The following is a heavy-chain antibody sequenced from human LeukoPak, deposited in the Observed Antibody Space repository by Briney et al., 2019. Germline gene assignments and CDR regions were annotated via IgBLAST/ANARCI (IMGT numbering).Heavy chain of an antibody. J-gene: IGHJ4*02. CDR2: IGTAGDT. CDR3: ARGNIYAFYY. V-gene: IGHV3-13*04. D-gene: IGHD5-18*01. Sequence: GGSLRLSCAASGFTFSSYDMHWVRQATGKGLEWVSGIGTAGDTYYPGSVKGRFTISRENAKNSLYLQMNSLRDEDTAFYYCARGNIYAFYYWGQGTLVTVSS. CDR1: GFTFSSYD.